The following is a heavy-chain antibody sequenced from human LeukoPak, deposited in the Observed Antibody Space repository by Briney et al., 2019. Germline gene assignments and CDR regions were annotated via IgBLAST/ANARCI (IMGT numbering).Heavy chain of an antibody. J-gene: IGHJ4*02. Sequence: SVRLFCAASGFTFSSYWMHWVRQAPGKGLVWVSRNNSDGSSTRYADSVKRRFTISRDNAKNTLYVPMNSLSSEDTAVYYCSRPENLWLLHYWGQGTLVTVSS. V-gene: IGHV3-74*01. CDR2: NNSDGSST. D-gene: IGHD5-18*01. CDR3: SRPENLWLLHY. CDR1: GFTFSSYW.